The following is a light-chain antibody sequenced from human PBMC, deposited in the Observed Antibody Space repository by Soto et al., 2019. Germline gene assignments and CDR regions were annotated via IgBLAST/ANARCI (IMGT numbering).Light chain of an antibody. CDR3: QKYNRNWT. J-gene: IGKJ1*01. CDR1: QSLDNC. CDR2: DVS. V-gene: IGKV1-5*01. Sequence: DIQLTQSPSTLSASIGDRVTITCRAGQSLDNCLACYQQKPGQAPKLLIYDVSTLESGVTFRFSGSGSETEFTLTIRSLFPDDFATYYCQKYNRNWTFGQGTKMDIK.